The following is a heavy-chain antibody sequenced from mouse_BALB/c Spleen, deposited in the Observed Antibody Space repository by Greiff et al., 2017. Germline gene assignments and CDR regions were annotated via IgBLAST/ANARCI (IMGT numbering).Heavy chain of an antibody. D-gene: IGHD1-1*01. CDR2: ISSGGSYT. V-gene: IGHV5-9-3*01. Sequence: EVKLVESGGGLVKPGGSLKLSCAASGFTFSSFAMSWVRQTPEKRLEWVATISSGGSYTYYPDSVKGRFTISRDNAKNTLYLQMSSLRSEDTAMYYCARRGIIPMDYWGQGTSVTVSS. J-gene: IGHJ4*01. CDR3: ARRGIIPMDY. CDR1: GFTFSSFA.